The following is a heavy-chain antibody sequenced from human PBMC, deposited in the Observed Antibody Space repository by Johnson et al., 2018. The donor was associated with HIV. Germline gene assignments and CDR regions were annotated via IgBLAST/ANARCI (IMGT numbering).Heavy chain of an antibody. D-gene: IGHD6-19*01. CDR3: ARDGWGSRGWDDAFDI. J-gene: IGHJ3*02. CDR2: ISYDGSNK. Sequence: QVQLVESVGGVVQSGRSLRLSCAPSGFTFSYYAIFWVRRAPGKGLEWVSGISYDGSNKYYADSVKGRFTISRDNSKKTLYLQMNSLRAEDTAVYYCARDGWGSRGWDDAFDIWGQGTMVTVSS. CDR1: GFTFSYYA. V-gene: IGHV3-30-3*01.